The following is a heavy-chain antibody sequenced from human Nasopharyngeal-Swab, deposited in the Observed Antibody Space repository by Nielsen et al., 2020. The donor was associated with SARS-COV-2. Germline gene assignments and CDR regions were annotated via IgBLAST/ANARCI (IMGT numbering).Heavy chain of an antibody. CDR1: GGSFSGYY. J-gene: IGHJ6*02. Sequence: SETLSLTCAVYGGSFSGYYWSWIRQPPGKGLEWIGEINHSGSTNYNPSLKSRVTISVDTSKSQFSLKLSSVTAADTAVYYCARGPLVGVGVYYYYYYGMDVWGQGTTVTVSS. CDR3: ARGPLVGVGVYYYYYYGMDV. CDR2: INHSGST. V-gene: IGHV4-34*01. D-gene: IGHD6-6*01.